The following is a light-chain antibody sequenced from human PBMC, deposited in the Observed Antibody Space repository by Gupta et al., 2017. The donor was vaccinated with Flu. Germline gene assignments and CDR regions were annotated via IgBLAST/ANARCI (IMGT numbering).Light chain of an antibody. Sequence: EIVMTQSPATLSVSPGDRATLSCRASQSLNSNIAWYQQKPGQPPRLLIYGASTRATGIPARFSGSGSGTEFTLTISSLQSEDFAVYYCQQCNSWPIGFGQGTKVEIK. CDR1: QSLNSN. CDR2: GAS. V-gene: IGKV3-15*01. J-gene: IGKJ1*01. CDR3: QQCNSWPIG.